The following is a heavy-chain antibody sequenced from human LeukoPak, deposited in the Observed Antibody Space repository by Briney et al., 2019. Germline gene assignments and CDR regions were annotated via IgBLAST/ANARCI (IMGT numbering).Heavy chain of an antibody. V-gene: IGHV4-59*12. D-gene: IGHD3/OR15-3a*01. CDR2: IYYSGST. CDR1: GGSMSPYH. J-gene: IGHJ3*02. CDR3: ARFWTHEDAFDI. Sequence: SETLSLTCTVSGGSMSPYHWGWIRQPPGKGLEWTGYIYYSGSTNYNPSLKSRVTMSVDTSKNQFSLKLSSVTAADTAVYYCARFWTHEDAFDIWGQGTMVTVSS.